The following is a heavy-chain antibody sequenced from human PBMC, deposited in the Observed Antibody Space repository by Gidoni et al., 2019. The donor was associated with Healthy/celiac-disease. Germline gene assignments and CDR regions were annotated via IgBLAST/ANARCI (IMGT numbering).Heavy chain of an antibody. V-gene: IGHV6-1*01. CDR3: AISYNWNYVEQDGGYYYYGMDV. CDR2: TYYRSKWYN. CDR1: GDSVSSNSAA. J-gene: IGHJ6*02. Sequence: QVQLQQSGPGLVKPSQTLSLTCAISGDSVSSNSAAWNWIRQSPSRGLEWLGRTYYRSKWYNDYAVSVKSRITINPDTSKNQFSLQLNSVTPEDTAVYYCAISYNWNYVEQDGGYYYYGMDVWGQGTTVTVSS. D-gene: IGHD1-7*01.